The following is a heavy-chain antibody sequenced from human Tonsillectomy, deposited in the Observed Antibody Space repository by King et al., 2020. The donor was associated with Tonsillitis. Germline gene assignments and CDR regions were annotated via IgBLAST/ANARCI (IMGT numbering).Heavy chain of an antibody. CDR3: VRINNDFWSGSADY. V-gene: IGHV2-70*01. Sequence: FTLKESGPALVKPTQTLTLTCTFSGFSLSTSGMCVSWIRQPPGKALEWLALLDWDDDKYYSTSLKTRLTISKDTPKNQVVLTMTNMDPVDTATYYCVRINNDFWSGSADYWGQGTLVTVSS. CDR1: GFSLSTSGMC. J-gene: IGHJ4*02. CDR2: LDWDDDK. D-gene: IGHD3-3*01.